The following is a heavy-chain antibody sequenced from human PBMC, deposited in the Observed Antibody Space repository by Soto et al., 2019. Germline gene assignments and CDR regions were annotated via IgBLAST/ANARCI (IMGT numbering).Heavy chain of an antibody. CDR3: AAGGGLPRYY. CDR1: GGSISSGGYS. D-gene: IGHD3-16*01. Sequence: QLQLQESGSGLVKPSQTLSLTCAVSGGSISSGGYSWSWIRQPPGKGLEWIGYIYHSGSTYYNPSRKSRVTIGVDRSKNQFSMKLSSVAAADTSVDYCAAGGGLPRYYWGQGTLVTVSS. V-gene: IGHV4-30-2*01. J-gene: IGHJ4*02. CDR2: IYHSGST.